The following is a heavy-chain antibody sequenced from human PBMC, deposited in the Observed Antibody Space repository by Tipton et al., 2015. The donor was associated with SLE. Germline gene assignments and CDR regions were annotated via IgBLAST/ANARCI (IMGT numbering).Heavy chain of an antibody. CDR2: IYSGGST. Sequence: SLRLSCAASGFTVNSNYMSWVRQAPGKGLEWVSVIYSGGSTYYADSVKGRFTISRDNSKNTLSLQMNSLRPEDTAVYYCARRGLLWFRELSGFDPWGQGTLVTVSS. V-gene: IGHV3-53*05. D-gene: IGHD3-10*01. CDR1: GFTVNSNY. CDR3: ARRGLLWFRELSGFDP. J-gene: IGHJ5*02.